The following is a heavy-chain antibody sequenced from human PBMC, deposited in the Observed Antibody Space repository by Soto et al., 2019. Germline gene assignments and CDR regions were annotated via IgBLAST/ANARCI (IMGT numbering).Heavy chain of an antibody. D-gene: IGHD2-2*02. CDR2: IYYSGST. Sequence: QLQLQESGPGLVKPSETLSLTCTVSGGSISSSSYYWGWIRQPPGKGLEWIGSIYYSGSTYYNPSLKSRVTISVDTSKNQFSLQLSSVTAADTAVYYCARQVVVVPAAIPRFDPWGQGTLVTVSS. V-gene: IGHV4-39*01. J-gene: IGHJ5*02. CDR1: GGSISSSSYY. CDR3: ARQVVVVPAAIPRFDP.